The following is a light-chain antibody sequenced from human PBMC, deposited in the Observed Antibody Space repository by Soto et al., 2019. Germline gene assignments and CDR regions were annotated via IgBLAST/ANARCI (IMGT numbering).Light chain of an antibody. CDR1: SSDIGGYNF. CDR2: DVG. CDR3: NSYRTVSTYV. J-gene: IGLJ1*01. Sequence: QSVLTQPASVSGSPGQSITIACTGTSSDIGGYNFVSWYQQHPGKAPKLLIYDVGNRPSGVSNRFSGSKSGNMASLTISGLQAEDEAHYYCNSYRTVSTYVFGTGTKLTVL. V-gene: IGLV2-14*01.